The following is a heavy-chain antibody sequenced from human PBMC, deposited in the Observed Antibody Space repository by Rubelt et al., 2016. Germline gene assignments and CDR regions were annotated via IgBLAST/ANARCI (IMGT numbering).Heavy chain of an antibody. CDR3: ARRRRGYSSSPGFDP. Sequence: GKGLEWIGEINHSGSTNYNPSLKSRVTISVDTSKNQFSLKLSSVTAADTAVYYCARRRRGYSSSPGFDPWGQGTLVTVSS. V-gene: IGHV4-34*01. D-gene: IGHD6-13*01. CDR2: INHSGST. J-gene: IGHJ5*02.